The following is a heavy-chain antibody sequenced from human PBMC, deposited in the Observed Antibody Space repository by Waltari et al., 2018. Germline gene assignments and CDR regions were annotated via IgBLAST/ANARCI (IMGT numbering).Heavy chain of an antibody. D-gene: IGHD3-10*01. CDR1: GGSFSGYY. CDR3: ARDPGEDPYGSGS. CDR2: INHSGST. J-gene: IGHJ4*02. Sequence: QVQLQQWGAGLLKPSETLSLTCAVYGGSFSGYYWSWIRQPPGKGLEWIGEINHSGSTNYNPSLKSRVTISVDTSKNQFSLKLSSVTAADTAVYYCARDPGEDPYGSGSWGQGTLVTVSS. V-gene: IGHV4-34*01.